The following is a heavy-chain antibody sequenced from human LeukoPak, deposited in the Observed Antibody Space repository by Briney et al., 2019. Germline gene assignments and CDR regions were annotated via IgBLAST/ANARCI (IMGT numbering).Heavy chain of an antibody. CDR2: IYTSGST. CDR1: GGSITSPY. Sequence: SETLSLTCSVPGGSITSPYWSWIRQPPGKGLEWIGYIYTSGSTNYNPSLKSRVTISVDTSRDQFSLKLSSVTAADTAVYYCARRNWYFDLWGRGTLVTVSS. V-gene: IGHV4-4*09. J-gene: IGHJ2*01. CDR3: ARRNWYFDL.